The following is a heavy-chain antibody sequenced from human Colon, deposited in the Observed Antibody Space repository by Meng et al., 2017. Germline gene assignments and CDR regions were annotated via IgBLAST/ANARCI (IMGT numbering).Heavy chain of an antibody. V-gene: IGHV3-43D*03. Sequence: GESLKIPWAASGFAFDDYAMHWVRQAPGKGLEWVSLISWDGGSTYYADSVKGRFTIPRDNSKNSLYLQMNSLRAEDTALYYCAKDSGEYSSGWYGIDYWGQGTLVTVSS. D-gene: IGHD6-19*01. CDR2: ISWDGGST. CDR3: AKDSGEYSSGWYGIDY. J-gene: IGHJ4*02. CDR1: GFAFDDYA.